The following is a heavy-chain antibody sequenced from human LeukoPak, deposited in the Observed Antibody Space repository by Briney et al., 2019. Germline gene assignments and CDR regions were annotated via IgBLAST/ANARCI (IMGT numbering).Heavy chain of an antibody. CDR3: AKDARIAAAGTFGY. CDR2: ISYDGSNK. CDR1: GFTFSSYG. D-gene: IGHD6-13*01. V-gene: IGHV3-30*18. J-gene: IGHJ4*02. Sequence: PGRSLRLSCAASGFTFSSYGMHWVRQAPGKGLEWVAVISYDGSNKYYADSVKGRFTISRDNSKNTLYLQMNSLRAEDTAVYYCAKDARIAAAGTFGYWGQGTLVTVSS.